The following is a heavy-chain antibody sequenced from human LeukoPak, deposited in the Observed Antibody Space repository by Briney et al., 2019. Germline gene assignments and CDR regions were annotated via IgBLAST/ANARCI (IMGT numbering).Heavy chain of an antibody. D-gene: IGHD3-22*01. CDR3: ARGPGYYDSSGYFDY. CDR2: IYHSGST. J-gene: IGHJ4*02. Sequence: SETLSLTCAVSGGSISSGGYSWSWIRQPPGKGLEWIGYIYHSGSTYYNPSLKSRVTISVDRSNNQFSLKLSSVTAADTAVYYCARGPGYYDSSGYFDYWGQGTLVTVSS. V-gene: IGHV4-30-2*01. CDR1: GGSISSGGYS.